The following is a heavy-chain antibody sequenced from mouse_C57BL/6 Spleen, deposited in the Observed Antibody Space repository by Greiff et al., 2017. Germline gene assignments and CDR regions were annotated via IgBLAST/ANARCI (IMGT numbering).Heavy chain of an antibody. CDR2: INPGNGGT. D-gene: IGHD2-1*01. CDR3: ARSGAYGNFVPRDV. V-gene: IGHV1-53*01. CDR1: GYTFTSYW. J-gene: IGHJ1*03. Sequence: VQLQQPGTELVKPGASVKLSCKASGYTFTSYWMHWVKQRPGQGLEWIGKINPGNGGTNYNEKFKSKATLTVDKSTSTADLQLSSLTSEDSAVYYRARSGAYGNFVPRDVWGTGTTVTVSS.